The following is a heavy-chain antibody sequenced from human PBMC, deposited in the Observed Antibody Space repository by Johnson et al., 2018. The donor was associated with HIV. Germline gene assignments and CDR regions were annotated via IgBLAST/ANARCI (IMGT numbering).Heavy chain of an antibody. CDR3: ARDRLGTGTTGWGACGI. D-gene: IGHD1-7*01. CDR1: GFTFDDYG. J-gene: IGHJ3*02. V-gene: IGHV3-20*04. Sequence: VQLVESGGGVVRPEGSLRLSCAASGFTFDDYGMSWVRQAPGKGLEWVSGIDWNGGNSGYADSVKGRFTISRDNAKNSLYLQMNSLRAEDTAFYYCARDRLGTGTTGWGACGIWGQGTMVTVSS. CDR2: IDWNGGNS.